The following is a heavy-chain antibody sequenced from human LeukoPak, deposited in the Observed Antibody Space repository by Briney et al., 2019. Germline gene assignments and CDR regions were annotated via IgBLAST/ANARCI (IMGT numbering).Heavy chain of an antibody. Sequence: SETLSLTCTVSGGSISKYYWSWIRQPPGKGLEWIGHIYHTGSTNYNPSLKSRVTMSVDTSKNQFSLRLSSVTAADTAVYYCASGYSNFYWGQGTLVTVSS. J-gene: IGHJ4*02. CDR2: IYHTGST. CDR1: GGSISKYY. CDR3: ASGYSNFY. V-gene: IGHV4-59*01. D-gene: IGHD5-18*01.